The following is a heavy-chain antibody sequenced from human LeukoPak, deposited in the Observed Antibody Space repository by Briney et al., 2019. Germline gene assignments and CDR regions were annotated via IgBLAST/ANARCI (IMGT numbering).Heavy chain of an antibody. Sequence: PGGSLRLSCAASGFTFSSYAMHWVRQAPGKGLEWVAVISYDGSNKYYADSVKGRFTISRDNSKNTLYLQMNSLRAEDTAVYYCARGGGNNYGYYYYMDVWGKGTTVTISS. CDR3: ARGGGNNYGYYYYMDV. V-gene: IGHV3-30*04. D-gene: IGHD1-26*01. CDR2: ISYDGSNK. J-gene: IGHJ6*03. CDR1: GFTFSSYA.